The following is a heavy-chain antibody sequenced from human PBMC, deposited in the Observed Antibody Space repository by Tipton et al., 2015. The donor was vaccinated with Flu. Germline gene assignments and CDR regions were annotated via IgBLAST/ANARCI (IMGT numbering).Heavy chain of an antibody. D-gene: IGHD1-7*01. V-gene: IGHV3-7*01. Sequence: SLRLSCAASGFTFTTYWMTWVRQAPGKGLEWVANINQDGSVKYFVDSVKGRFTISRDNARNSVDLQMTSLRAEDTAVYYCARDGPEWNYFAYMDVWGKGTTVTVSS. CDR3: ARDGPEWNYFAYMDV. CDR2: INQDGSVK. J-gene: IGHJ6*03. CDR1: GFTFTTYW.